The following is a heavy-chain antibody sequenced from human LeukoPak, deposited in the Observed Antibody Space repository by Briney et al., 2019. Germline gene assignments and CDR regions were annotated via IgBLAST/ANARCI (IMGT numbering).Heavy chain of an antibody. J-gene: IGHJ3*02. Sequence: GGSLRLSCAASGFTFSSYGMHWVRQAPGKGLEWVAVIWYDGSNKYYADSVKGRFTISRDNSKNTLYLQMNSLRAEDTAVYYCTTDGTILGPDAFDIWGQGTMVTVSS. D-gene: IGHD3-9*01. CDR1: GFTFSSYG. CDR2: IWYDGSNK. CDR3: TTDGTILGPDAFDI. V-gene: IGHV3-33*01.